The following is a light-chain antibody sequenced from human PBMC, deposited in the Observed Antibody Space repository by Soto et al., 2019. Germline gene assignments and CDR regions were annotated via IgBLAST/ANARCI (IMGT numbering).Light chain of an antibody. CDR1: SSNIATNS. CDR2: TNN. CDR3: AVWDDNLNSVV. V-gene: IGLV1-44*01. J-gene: IGLJ2*01. Sequence: QSVLTQPPSVSATPGQRVTISCSGSSSNIATNSVNWYQQLPATAPRLLIYTNNRRPSEVPDRFSGSKSGTSASLAISGLQSEDEADYYCAVWDDNLNSVVFGGGTKVTVL.